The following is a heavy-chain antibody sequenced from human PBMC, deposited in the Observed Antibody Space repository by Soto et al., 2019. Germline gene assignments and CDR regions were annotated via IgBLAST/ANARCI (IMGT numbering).Heavy chain of an antibody. Sequence: PGASLQISCKGSGYSFPSYWIGWVRQMPGKGLEWMGIIYPGDSDTRYSPSFQGQVTISADKSISTAYLQWSSLKASDTAMYYCARQLYQLPNRYYCENGSDFWGQGTTVT. CDR3: ARQLYQLPNRYYCENGSDF. D-gene: IGHD2-2*01. V-gene: IGHV5-51*01. J-gene: IGHJ6*02. CDR2: IYPGDSDT. CDR1: GYSFPSYW.